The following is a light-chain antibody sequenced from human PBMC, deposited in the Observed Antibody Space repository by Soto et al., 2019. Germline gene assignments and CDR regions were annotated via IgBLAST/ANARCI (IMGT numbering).Light chain of an antibody. V-gene: IGLV1-40*01. CDR3: QSYDSGLSGPL. J-gene: IGLJ3*02. Sequence: QAVVTQPPSVSGAPGQRVTISCTGTNSNIGAGFDVHWYQQHPRTAPKLLIYGNTNRPSGVPDRFSGSKSGTSASLAITGLQAEDEADYYCQSYDSGLSGPLFGGGTKLTVL. CDR1: NSNIGAGFD. CDR2: GNT.